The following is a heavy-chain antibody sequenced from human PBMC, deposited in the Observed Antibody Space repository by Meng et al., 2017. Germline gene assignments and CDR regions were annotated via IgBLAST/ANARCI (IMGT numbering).Heavy chain of an antibody. CDR1: GFAFSDHF. CDR3: ARDVRGIGGNWYPDL. J-gene: IGHJ2*01. V-gene: IGHV3-72*01. Sequence: GVSGEGLAPPGGSRGLSFAASGFAFSDHFMDWVRQAPGKGLEWVGRTRNKARSYTTEYAASVNGRFTISRDDSKNSLYLQMNSLKNEDTAVYYCARDVRGIGGNWYPDLWGRGTLVTVSS. D-gene: IGHD2-8*01. CDR2: TRNKARSYTT.